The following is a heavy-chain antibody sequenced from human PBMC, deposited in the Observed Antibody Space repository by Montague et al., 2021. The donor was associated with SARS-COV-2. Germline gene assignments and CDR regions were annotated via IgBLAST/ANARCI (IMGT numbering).Heavy chain of an antibody. Sequence: SGSTNYNPSLKSRVTMSVDTSKNQFSLKLSSVTAADTAVYYCARDSGGSSLEDWLGFDPWGQGTLVIVYS. CDR3: ARDSGGSSLEDWLGFDP. V-gene: IGHV4-59*01. CDR2: SGST. D-gene: IGHD2-15*01. J-gene: IGHJ5*02.